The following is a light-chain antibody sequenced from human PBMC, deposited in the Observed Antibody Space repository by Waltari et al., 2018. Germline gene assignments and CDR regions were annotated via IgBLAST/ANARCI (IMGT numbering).Light chain of an antibody. V-gene: IGKV3-15*01. CDR2: GAS. Sequence: EIVMTQSPATLSVSPGERATFSCRASQSVSSNLAWYQQKPGQAPRLLIYGASTRATGIPARFSGSGSGTECTLTISSMQSEVFAVYYCQQYNNWPPWTFGQGTKVEIK. CDR3: QQYNNWPPWT. CDR1: QSVSSN. J-gene: IGKJ1*01.